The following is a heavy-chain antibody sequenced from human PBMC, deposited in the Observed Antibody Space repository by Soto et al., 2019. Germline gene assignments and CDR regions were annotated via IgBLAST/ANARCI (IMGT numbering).Heavy chain of an antibody. CDR1: GFTFSDHW. CDR2: ISPTADTR. J-gene: IGHJ4*02. Sequence: QVQLVESGGGLVEPGGSLRLSCAASGFTFSDHWMSWVRQSPGKGLEWVSYISPTADTRYYGDSVKGRCTVSGDNGQNSLYLEMNWLIAEYPAMYFCAEVAEHSSCWYEYWGLGTLVTVSS. CDR3: AEVAEHSSCWYEY. V-gene: IGHV3-11*01. D-gene: IGHD6-19*01.